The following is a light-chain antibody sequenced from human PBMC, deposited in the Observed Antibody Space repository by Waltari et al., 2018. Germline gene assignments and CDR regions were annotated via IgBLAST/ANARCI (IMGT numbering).Light chain of an antibody. J-gene: IGLJ3*02. CDR2: DVT. CDR1: GSDVGDFNS. Sequence: QSALTQPRSVSGSPGQSVTISCAGTGSDVGDFNSVSWYQQHPGKAPNLVIFDVTKRPSGVPDVFSGSKSGTSASLTFSGLPAEDEADYYCCSYAGIWVFGGGTKLTVL. V-gene: IGLV2-11*01. CDR3: CSYAGIWV.